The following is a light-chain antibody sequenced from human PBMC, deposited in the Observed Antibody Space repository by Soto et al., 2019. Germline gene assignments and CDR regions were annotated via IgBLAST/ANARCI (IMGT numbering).Light chain of an antibody. CDR1: SNDVGGYNY. J-gene: IGLJ2*01. V-gene: IGLV2-14*01. Sequence: QSALTQPASVSGSPGQSITISCTGTSNDVGGYNYVSWYQQXXXXAPKLMMYEVSNRPSGXSDRFSGSKSGNTASLIISGXXAEDEADYYCSSFXXXXXXXXGXXTKLTVL. CDR2: EVS. CDR3: SSFXXXXXXX.